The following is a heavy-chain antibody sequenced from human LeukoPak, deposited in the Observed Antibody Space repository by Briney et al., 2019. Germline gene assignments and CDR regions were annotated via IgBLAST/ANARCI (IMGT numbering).Heavy chain of an antibody. J-gene: IGHJ4*02. CDR2: ISGSGGST. D-gene: IGHD3-22*01. CDR3: AKDYVSPDSSGYHEDY. Sequence: GASLRLSCAASGFTFSSYAISWVRQAPGKGLEWVSAISGSGGSTYYADSVKGRFTISRDNSKNTLYLQMNSLRAEDTAVYYCAKDYVSPDSSGYHEDYWGQGTLVTVSS. V-gene: IGHV3-23*01. CDR1: GFTFSSYA.